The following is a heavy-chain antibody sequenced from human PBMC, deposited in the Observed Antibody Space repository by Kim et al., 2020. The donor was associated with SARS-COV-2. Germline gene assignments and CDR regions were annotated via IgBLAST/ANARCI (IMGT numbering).Heavy chain of an antibody. CDR2: ISYDGTIK. V-gene: IGHV3-30*18. Sequence: GGSLRLSCVASGFTFGSYGMHWVRQAPGKGLEWVAVISYDGTIKYSADSVKGRFTISRDNSRTTLYLQMKSLRAEDTAGYYCAKVPPLYGSGLGYALDVWGQGTTVTVSS. J-gene: IGHJ6*02. D-gene: IGHD3-10*01. CDR1: GFTFGSYG. CDR3: AKVPPLYGSGLGYALDV.